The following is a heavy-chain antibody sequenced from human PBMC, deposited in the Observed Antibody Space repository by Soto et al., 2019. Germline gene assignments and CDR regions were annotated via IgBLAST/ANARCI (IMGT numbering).Heavy chain of an antibody. Sequence: QVQLVQSGAEVKKPGSSVKVSCKASGGIFSSYTISWVRQAPGQGLEWMGGIIPISGTANYAQKFQGSVTITADESTNTAYMELSSLRSDDTAVYYCARGLNFDWLFVFDYWGQGTLVTVSS. CDR3: ARGLNFDWLFVFDY. D-gene: IGHD3-9*01. CDR2: IIPISGTA. V-gene: IGHV1-69*01. CDR1: GGIFSSYT. J-gene: IGHJ4*02.